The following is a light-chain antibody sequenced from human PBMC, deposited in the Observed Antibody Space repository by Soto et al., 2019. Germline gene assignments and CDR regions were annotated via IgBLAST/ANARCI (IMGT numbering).Light chain of an antibody. Sequence: EILRTQYPATLSVSPWERATLSCRASQSVGSNLAWYQQKSGQAPRLLIYGASTRATGIPARFTGSGSGTEFTLTISSLESEDFAIYYCQQYNNWVGTFGQGTKVDIK. J-gene: IGKJ1*01. CDR3: QQYNNWVGT. CDR1: QSVGSN. V-gene: IGKV3-15*01. CDR2: GAS.